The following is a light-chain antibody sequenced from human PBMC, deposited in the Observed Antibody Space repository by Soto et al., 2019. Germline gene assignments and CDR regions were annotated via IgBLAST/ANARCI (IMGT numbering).Light chain of an antibody. J-gene: IGKJ1*01. V-gene: IGKV1-5*01. CDR3: QLYSRYCT. CDR1: QSISSS. CDR2: DAS. Sequence: DIQLTQSPSTLSASVGDRVTISFRASQSISSSLAWYQQKPGKAPNLLIYDASNLDSGVPSRFSGSGSGTEFTLTISSLQPYDCATYYCQLYSRYCTFGQGTKVEIK.